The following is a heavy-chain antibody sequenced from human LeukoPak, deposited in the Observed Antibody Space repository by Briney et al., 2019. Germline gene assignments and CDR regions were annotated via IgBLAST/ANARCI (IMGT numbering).Heavy chain of an antibody. CDR3: AKSGGDYYDSTSAFDI. V-gene: IGHV3-21*04. Sequence: GGSLRLSCAASGFTFSSYSMNWVRQAPGKGLEWVSSISSSSSYIYYADSVKGRFTISRDNAKNSLYLQMNSLRAEDTALYYCAKSGGDYYDSTSAFDIWGQGTMVTVSS. CDR1: GFTFSSYS. J-gene: IGHJ3*02. D-gene: IGHD3-22*01. CDR2: ISSSSSYI.